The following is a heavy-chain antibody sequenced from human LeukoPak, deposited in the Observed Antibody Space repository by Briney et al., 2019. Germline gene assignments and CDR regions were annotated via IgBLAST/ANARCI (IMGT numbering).Heavy chain of an antibody. CDR1: GYTFTGYY. D-gene: IGHD1-26*01. V-gene: IGHV1-2*02. J-gene: IGHJ4*02. Sequence: ASVKVSCKASGYTFTGYYMHWVRQAPGQGLEWMGWINPNSGGTNYAQKFQGRVTMTRDTSISTAYMELSRLRSDDTAVYYCATEPVGAIYFDYWGQGTLVTVSS. CDR3: ATEPVGAIYFDY. CDR2: INPNSGGT.